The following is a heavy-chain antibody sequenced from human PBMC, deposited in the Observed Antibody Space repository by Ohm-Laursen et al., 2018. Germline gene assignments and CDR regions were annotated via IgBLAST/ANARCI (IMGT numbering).Heavy chain of an antibody. J-gene: IGHJ6*02. CDR3: ARDPSYYDILTGYPTYDYYGKDV. V-gene: IGHV3-33*01. CDR1: GFTFKNYG. CDR2: IWYDGSNK. Sequence: SLRLSCAASGFTFKNYGMHWVRQAPGKGLEWVAVIWYDGSNKYYADSVKGRFTISRDNSKNTLYLQMNSLGAQDTAVYYCARDPSYYDILTGYPTYDYYGKDVWGQGTTVTVSS. D-gene: IGHD3-9*01.